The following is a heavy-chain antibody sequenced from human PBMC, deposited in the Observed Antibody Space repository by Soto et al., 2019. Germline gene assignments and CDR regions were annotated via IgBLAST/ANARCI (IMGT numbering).Heavy chain of an antibody. CDR3: ARAPRRYCSSTSCYPSWFDP. V-gene: IGHV1-18*04. CDR2: ISAYNGNT. CDR1: GYTFTSYG. Sequence: ASVKVSCKASGYTFTSYGISWVRQAPGQGLEWMGWISAYNGNTNYAQKLQGRVTMTTDTSTSTAYMELRSLRSDDTAVYYCARAPRRYCSSTSCYPSWFDPWGQGTLVTVS. J-gene: IGHJ5*02. D-gene: IGHD2-2*01.